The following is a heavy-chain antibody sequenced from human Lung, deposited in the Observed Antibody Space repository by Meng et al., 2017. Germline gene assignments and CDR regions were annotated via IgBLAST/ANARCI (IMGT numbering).Heavy chain of an antibody. J-gene: IGHJ4*02. V-gene: IGHV1-2*06. CDR1: GYTFPDYY. CDR2: INPKSGDT. CDR3: ARDEDISAAGKLFGDY. D-gene: IGHD6-25*01. Sequence: ASVKVSCKPSGYTFPDYYIHWVRRAPGQGLEWMGRINPKSGDTHYAQKFQARFTMTGDTSISTAYMELSGLRSDDTAMYYCARDEDISAAGKLFGDYWGQGTLVTVSS.